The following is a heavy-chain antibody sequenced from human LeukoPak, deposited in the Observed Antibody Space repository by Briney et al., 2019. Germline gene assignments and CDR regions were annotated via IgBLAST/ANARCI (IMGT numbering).Heavy chain of an antibody. CDR2: IYSGGST. J-gene: IGHJ4*02. CDR1: GFTVSSNY. CDR3: ARAPTVSDY. D-gene: IGHD4-17*01. Sequence: GGSLRLSCAASGFTVSSNYMSWLRQAPGKGLEWVSVIYSGGSTYYADSVKGGLTISRDNSKNTLYLQMNSLRAEDTAVYYCARAPTVSDYWGQGTLVTVSS. V-gene: IGHV3-53*01.